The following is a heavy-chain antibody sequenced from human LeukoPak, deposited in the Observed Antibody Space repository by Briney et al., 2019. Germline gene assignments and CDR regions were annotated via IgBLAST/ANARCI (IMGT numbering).Heavy chain of an antibody. CDR2: ISSSATTI. Sequence: GGSLRLSCAASGFTFSIYNMNWVRQAPGKGLEWVSYISSSATTIYYADPVKGRFTISRDNATNSLYLQLNRLRAEETDVYYCARDFLEDSYWRQGTLVTVSS. D-gene: IGHD3-3*01. CDR1: GFTFSIYN. CDR3: ARDFLEDSY. V-gene: IGHV3-48*01. J-gene: IGHJ4*02.